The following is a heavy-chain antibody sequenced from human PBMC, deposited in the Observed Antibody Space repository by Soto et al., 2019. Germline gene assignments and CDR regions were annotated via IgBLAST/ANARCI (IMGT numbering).Heavy chain of an antibody. CDR2: INAGNGNT. D-gene: IGHD2-2*01. CDR1: GYTFTSYA. J-gene: IGHJ6*02. CDR3: ARYCISTSCARYGMDV. V-gene: IGHV1-3*01. Sequence: ASVKVSCKASGYTFTSYAMHWVRQAPGQRLEWMGWINAGNGNTKYSQKFQGRVTITRDTSASTAYMELSSLRSEDTAVYYCARYCISTSCARYGMDVWGQGTTVTVSS.